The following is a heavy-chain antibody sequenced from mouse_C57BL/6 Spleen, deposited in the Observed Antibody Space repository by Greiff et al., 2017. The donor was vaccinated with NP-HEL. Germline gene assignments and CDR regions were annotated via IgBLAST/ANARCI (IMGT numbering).Heavy chain of an antibody. CDR2: INPNNGGT. V-gene: IGHV1-26*01. J-gene: IGHJ3*01. CDR1: GYTFIDYY. Sequence: VQLQQSGPELVKPGASVKISCKASGYTFIDYYMNWVKQSHGKSLEWIGDINPNNGGTSYNQKFKGKATLTVDKSSSTAYMELRSLTSEDSAVYYCASENGYPYWGQGTLVTVSA. D-gene: IGHD2-2*01. CDR3: ASENGYPY.